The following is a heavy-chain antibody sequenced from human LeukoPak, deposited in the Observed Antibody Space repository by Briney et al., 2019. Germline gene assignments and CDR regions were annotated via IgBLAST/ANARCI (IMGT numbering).Heavy chain of an antibody. V-gene: IGHV3-21*06. CDR2: ISSTGSYI. J-gene: IGHJ4*02. D-gene: IGHD1-26*01. Sequence: PGGSLRLSCATSGFTFSSYGMNWVRQAPGKGLEWVSSISSTGSYIFYADSVKSRFTISRDDAKNSVYLQMNSLRDEDTAVYYCARSDGGSENYWGQGILVTVSS. CDR3: ARSDGGSENY. CDR1: GFTFSSYG.